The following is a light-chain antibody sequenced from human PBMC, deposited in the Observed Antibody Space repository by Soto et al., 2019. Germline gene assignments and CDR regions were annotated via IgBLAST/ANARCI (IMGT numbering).Light chain of an antibody. CDR1: SSDVGGYNY. J-gene: IGLJ2*01. Sequence: QSALTQPRSVSGSPGQSVTISFTRTSSDVGGYNYVPWYQQHPGKPPKLMIYDVSKRPSGVPDRFSGSKSGNTASLTISGLQAEDEADYFCCSYAGSYVVFGGGTKLTVL. CDR3: CSYAGSYVV. CDR2: DVS. V-gene: IGLV2-11*01.